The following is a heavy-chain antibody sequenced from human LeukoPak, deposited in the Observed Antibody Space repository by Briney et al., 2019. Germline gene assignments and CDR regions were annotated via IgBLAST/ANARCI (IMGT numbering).Heavy chain of an antibody. Sequence: GGSLRLSCAASGFTFDDYGMSWVRQAPGKGLEWVSGINWNGGSTGYADSVKGRFTISRDSSKNTLYLQMNSLRAEDTAVYYCASTYCGGDCYPIWGQGTLVTVSS. CDR3: ASTYCGGDCYPI. CDR2: INWNGGST. J-gene: IGHJ4*02. D-gene: IGHD2-21*02. V-gene: IGHV3-20*04. CDR1: GFTFDDYG.